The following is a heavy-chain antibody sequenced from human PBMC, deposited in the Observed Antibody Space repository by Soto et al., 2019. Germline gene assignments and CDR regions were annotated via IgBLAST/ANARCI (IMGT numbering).Heavy chain of an antibody. CDR1: GGSVSSGSYY. Sequence: PSETLCLTCTVSGGSVSSGSYYWSWIRQPPGKGLEWIGYIYYSGSTNYNPSLKSRVTISVDTSKNQFSLKLSSVTAADTAVYYCARAYSNYLYYYYGMDVWGQGTTVTVSS. J-gene: IGHJ6*02. CDR3: ARAYSNYLYYYYGMDV. V-gene: IGHV4-61*01. CDR2: IYYSGST. D-gene: IGHD4-4*01.